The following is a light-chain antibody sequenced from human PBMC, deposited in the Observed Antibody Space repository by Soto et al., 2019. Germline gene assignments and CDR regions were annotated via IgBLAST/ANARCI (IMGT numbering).Light chain of an antibody. CDR2: EVS. Sequence: DVLMTQTPLSLSFARVQPASISCKSSQSLLHITGETFLFWYLQKPGQSPQLLIYEVSTRVSGVPDRFSGSGSGTDFTLEISRVETDDVGIYYCMQSTQLPPTFGQGTRLEIK. J-gene: IGKJ5*01. CDR3: MQSTQLPPT. V-gene: IGKV2D-29*02. CDR1: QSLLHITGETF.